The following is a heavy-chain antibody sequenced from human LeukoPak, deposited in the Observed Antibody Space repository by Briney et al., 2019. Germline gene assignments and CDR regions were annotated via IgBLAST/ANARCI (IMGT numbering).Heavy chain of an antibody. V-gene: IGHV3-21*01. CDR1: GFMFSSYW. CDR3: ARVGLDRRGYSGYEAFDY. CDR2: ISTSSSYI. J-gene: IGHJ4*02. Sequence: GGSLRLACEASGFMFSSYWMSWVRQAPGKGLEWVSSISTSSSYIYYADAVKGRFTISRDNAKNSLYLQINSLRAEDTAVYYCARVGLDRRGYSGYEAFDYWGQGTLVTVSS. D-gene: IGHD5-12*01.